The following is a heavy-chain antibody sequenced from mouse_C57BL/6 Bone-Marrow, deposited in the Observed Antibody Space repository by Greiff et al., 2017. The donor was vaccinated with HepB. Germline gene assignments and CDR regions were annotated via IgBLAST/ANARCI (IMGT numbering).Heavy chain of an antibody. D-gene: IGHD1-1*01. V-gene: IGHV1-59*01. Sequence: QVQLQQPGPELVRPSHSLTFTCKVSGYTFTSYWLHWVRQRSGQGLQWMGVIVSSDSYTNYNQKFKSKATLTVDTSTNTDYMQLSSLTSEDSAVYYCASPRFYGGFAYWGQGTLVTVSA. CDR2: IVSSDSYT. J-gene: IGHJ3*01. CDR1: GYTFTSYW. CDR3: ASPRFYGGFAY.